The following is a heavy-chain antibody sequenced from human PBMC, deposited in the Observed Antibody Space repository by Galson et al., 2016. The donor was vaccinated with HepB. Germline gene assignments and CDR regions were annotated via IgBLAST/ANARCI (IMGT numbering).Heavy chain of an antibody. CDR2: IDPSGSYT. Sequence: SGAEVKKPGESLRISCKTSGYSFTSYWISWVRQMPGNGLEWMGRIDPSGSYTKYSPSFRGHVTISVDKSTSTAYLEFTSLKSSDNAMYYCARHCSGGSCYHPDYWGQGILVTVSS. CDR3: ARHCSGGSCYHPDY. D-gene: IGHD2-15*01. V-gene: IGHV5-10-1*01. J-gene: IGHJ4*02. CDR1: GYSFTSYW.